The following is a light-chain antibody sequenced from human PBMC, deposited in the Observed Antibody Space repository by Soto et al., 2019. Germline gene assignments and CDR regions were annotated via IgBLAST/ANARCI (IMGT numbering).Light chain of an antibody. CDR3: QQCTNWPPT. Sequence: EIVLTQSPATLSFSPGERATLSCRASQSITKHLAWYQQNPGQAPRLLICEPSGRATGVPARFTGSGSGTDCTLTIRSLESADFAIYYCQQCTNWPPTLGQGTRLEIK. V-gene: IGKV3-11*01. J-gene: IGKJ5*01. CDR2: EPS. CDR1: QSITKH.